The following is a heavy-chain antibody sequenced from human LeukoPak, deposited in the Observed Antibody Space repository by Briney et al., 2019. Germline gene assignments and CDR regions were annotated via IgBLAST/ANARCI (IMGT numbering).Heavy chain of an antibody. CDR2: INHSGST. CDR1: RGSFSGYY. J-gene: IGHJ4*02. D-gene: IGHD3-10*01. V-gene: IGHV4-34*01. Sequence: PSETLSLTCAVYRGSFSGYYWSWIRQPPGKGLEWIGEINHSGSTNYNPSLKSRVTISVDTSKNQFSLKLSSVTAADTAVYYCASPSAGSGSYYNSFDYWGQGTLVTVSS. CDR3: ASPSAGSGSYYNSFDY.